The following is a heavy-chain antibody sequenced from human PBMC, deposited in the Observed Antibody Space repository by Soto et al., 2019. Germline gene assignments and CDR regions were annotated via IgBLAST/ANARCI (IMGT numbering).Heavy chain of an antibody. J-gene: IGHJ6*02. V-gene: IGHV1-18*01. D-gene: IGHD6-19*01. CDR3: AREGLWLVPKDYYYGMDV. CDR2: ISAYNGNT. CDR1: GYTFTSYG. Sequence: ASVKVSCKASGYTFTSYGISWVRQAPGQGLEWMGWISAYNGNTNYAQKLQGRVTMTTDTSTSTAYMELRSLRSDDTAVYYCAREGLWLVPKDYYYGMDVWGQGTTVTVSS.